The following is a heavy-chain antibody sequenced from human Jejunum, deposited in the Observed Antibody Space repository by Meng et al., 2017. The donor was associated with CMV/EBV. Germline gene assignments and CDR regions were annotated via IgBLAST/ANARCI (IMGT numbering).Heavy chain of an antibody. D-gene: IGHD3-16*01. Sequence: AASGFTFSTYGMHWVRQAPGKGLEWVAVIWYDGSNKYYADSVKGRFTISRDNAKNTLYLQMNSLRAEDTAVYYCARETSGGFGNDYWGQGTLVTVSS. CDR1: GFTFSTYG. J-gene: IGHJ4*02. CDR3: ARETSGGFGNDY. CDR2: IWYDGSNK. V-gene: IGHV3-33*01.